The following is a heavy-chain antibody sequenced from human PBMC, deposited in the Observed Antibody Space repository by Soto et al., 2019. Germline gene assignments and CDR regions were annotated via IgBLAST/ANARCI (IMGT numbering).Heavy chain of an antibody. Sequence: QLQLVQSGAEVKKPGSSVKVSCKASGGTFSSYAISWVRQAPGQGLEWMGGIIPIFGTANYAQKFQGRVTITADESTSTAYMELSSLRPEDTAVYYCARVPYQMTPVYQIDYWGQGTLVTVSS. V-gene: IGHV1-69*01. CDR1: GGTFSSYA. CDR2: IIPIFGTA. J-gene: IGHJ4*02. CDR3: ARVPYQMTPVYQIDY. D-gene: IGHD4-17*01.